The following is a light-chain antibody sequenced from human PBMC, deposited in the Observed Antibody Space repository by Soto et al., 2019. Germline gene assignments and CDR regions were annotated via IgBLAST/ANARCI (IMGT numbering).Light chain of an antibody. J-gene: IGKJ1*01. CDR1: QTVRGK. Sequence: EIVLTQSPATLSSSPGERATLWCRASQTVRGKLAWYQHKPGQAPRLLIYDTSNRATGIPARFSGSGSGTDFTLTISSLEPEDVAVYYCHQRKSWPRTFGQGTKV. CDR3: HQRKSWPRT. CDR2: DTS. V-gene: IGKV3-11*01.